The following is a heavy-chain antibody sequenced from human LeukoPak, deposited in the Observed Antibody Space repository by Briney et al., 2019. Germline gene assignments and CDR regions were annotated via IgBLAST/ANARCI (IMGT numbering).Heavy chain of an antibody. D-gene: IGHD1-7*01. CDR1: GFTFSNYW. Sequence: GGSLRLSCVASGFTFSNYWVHWVRHAPGKGLVWVSRINPDGSTINYADSVKGRFTISRDNAKNTLYLQMNSLRAEDTAVYYCATAGNYRFDYWGQGTLVTVSS. V-gene: IGHV3-74*01. CDR2: INPDGSTI. J-gene: IGHJ4*02. CDR3: ATAGNYRFDY.